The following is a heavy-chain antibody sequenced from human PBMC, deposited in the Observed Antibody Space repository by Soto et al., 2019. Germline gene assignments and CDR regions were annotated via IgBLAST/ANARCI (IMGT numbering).Heavy chain of an antibody. V-gene: IGHV3-30-3*01. D-gene: IGHD6-19*01. CDR2: VSFDGSNK. Sequence: QMQLVESGGGVVQPGGSLRLSCAASGFTFNYYPMHWVRQAPGKGLEWVVVVSFDGSNKYYADSVKGRFTISKDNSKNTLYLQMNSLRREDTAVYYCARLPGPLVAVLYIYPLDGREAMSDVDVW. CDR3: ARLPGPLVAVLYIYPLDGREAMSDVDV. J-gene: IGHJ6*01. CDR1: GFTFNYYP.